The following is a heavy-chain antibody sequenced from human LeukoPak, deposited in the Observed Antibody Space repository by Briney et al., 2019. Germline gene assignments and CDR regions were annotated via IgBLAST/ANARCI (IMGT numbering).Heavy chain of an antibody. V-gene: IGHV4-59*12. D-gene: IGHD3-3*01. CDR2: IYYSGST. J-gene: IGHJ4*02. Sequence: PSETLSLTCTVSGGSISSYYWSWIRQPPGKGLEWIGYIYYSGSTNYNPSLKSRVTISVDTSKNQFSLKLSSVTAADTAVYYCARDSDFWSGYHDYWGQGTLVTVSS. CDR1: GGSISSYY. CDR3: ARDSDFWSGYHDY.